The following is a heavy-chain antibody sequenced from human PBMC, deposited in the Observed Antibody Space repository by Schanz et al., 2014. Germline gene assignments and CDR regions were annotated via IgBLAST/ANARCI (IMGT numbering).Heavy chain of an antibody. Sequence: QVQLVQSGVEVKKPGASVKVSCKASGYSFTGYYMNWVRQAPGQGLEWMGWINPSSGGTNYAQKFQGRVTMPTKTSINTAYMELNSMRSADTAFYYCVIIPRDNSALGPWGQGTLVAVSS. J-gene: IGHJ5*02. V-gene: IGHV1-2*02. D-gene: IGHD6-25*01. CDR3: VIIPRDNSALGP. CDR2: INPSSGGT. CDR1: GYSFTGYY.